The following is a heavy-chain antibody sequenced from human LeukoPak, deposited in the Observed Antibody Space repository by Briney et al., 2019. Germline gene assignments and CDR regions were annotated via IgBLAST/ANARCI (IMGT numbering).Heavy chain of an antibody. CDR2: INHSGST. CDR3: ASMTAVAGLFDH. CDR1: GGSFSGYY. D-gene: IGHD6-19*01. J-gene: IGHJ4*02. V-gene: IGHV4-34*01. Sequence: KPSETLSLTCAVYGGSFSGYYWSWIRQPPGKGLEWIGEINHSGSTNYNPSLKSRVTISVDTSKNQFSLKLSSVTAADTAVYYCASMTAVAGLFDHWGQGTLVTVSS.